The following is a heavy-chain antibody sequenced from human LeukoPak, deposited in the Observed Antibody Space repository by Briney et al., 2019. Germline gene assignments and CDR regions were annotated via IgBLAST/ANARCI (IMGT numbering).Heavy chain of an antibody. CDR3: ARHGDYETVFDY. D-gene: IGHD4-17*01. V-gene: IGHV4-39*01. CDR2: IYYSGST. Sequence: GSLRLSCAASGFTFSNYAMSWVRQPPGKGLEWIGNIYYSGSTYYNPSLKSRVTISVDTSKNQFSLKLSSVTAADTAVYYCARHGDYETVFDYWGQGTLVTVSS. J-gene: IGHJ4*02. CDR1: GFTFSNYA.